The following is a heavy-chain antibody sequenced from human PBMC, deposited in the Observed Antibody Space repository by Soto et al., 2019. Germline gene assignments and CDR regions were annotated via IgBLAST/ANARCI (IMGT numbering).Heavy chain of an antibody. CDR3: AGRYCTNGVCYTNYYYYIDV. CDR1: GFAFSTYA. Sequence: GGSLRLSCAASGFAFSTYAMNWVRQAPGKGLEWVSTITTSGGNTYYADSVQGRFTISRDNSKNTLYLQMNSLRAEDTAVYYCAGRYCTNGVCYTNYYYYIDVWGKGTTVTVSS. D-gene: IGHD2-8*01. V-gene: IGHV3-23*01. J-gene: IGHJ6*03. CDR2: ITTSGGNT.